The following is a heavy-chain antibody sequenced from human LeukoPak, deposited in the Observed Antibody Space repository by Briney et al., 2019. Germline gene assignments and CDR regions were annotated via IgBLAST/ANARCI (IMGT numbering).Heavy chain of an antibody. V-gene: IGHV3-7*03. D-gene: IGHD6-13*01. CDR2: IKEDGSEQ. CDR3: AKDKGSSWYGNYYYMDV. J-gene: IGHJ6*03. CDR1: GCTFSRYW. Sequence: GGSLRLSCAASGCTFSRYWMTWVRQAPGKGLEWVANIKEDGSEQYYVDSVKGRFTISRDNAKNSLYQQMNSLRAEDMALYYCAKDKGSSWYGNYYYMDVWGKGTTVTVSS.